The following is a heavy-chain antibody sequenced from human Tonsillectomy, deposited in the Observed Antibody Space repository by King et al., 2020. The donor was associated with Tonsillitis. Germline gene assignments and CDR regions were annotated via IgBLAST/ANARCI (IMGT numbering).Heavy chain of an antibody. J-gene: IGHJ4*02. V-gene: IGHV2-70*11. D-gene: IGHD2-2*01. CDR2: IDWHDDK. CDR1: GFSLSTSGMC. CDR3: ARIKYCSSTACSCPFDY. Sequence: VTLKESGPALVKPTQTLTLTCTFSGFSLSTSGMCVSWIRQPPGKALEWLARIDWHDDKYYSTSLKTRLTISKDTSKNQVVLTMTNMDPVDTATYYCARIKYCSSTACSCPFDYWGQGTLVTVSS.